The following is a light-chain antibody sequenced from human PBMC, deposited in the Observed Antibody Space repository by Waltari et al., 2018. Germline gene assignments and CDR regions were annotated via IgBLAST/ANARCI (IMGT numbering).Light chain of an antibody. V-gene: IGKV1-12*01. J-gene: IGKJ4*01. CDR2: SAS. CDR3: QQTSTFPVT. CDR1: QGISNW. Sequence: DIQMTRSLSPLPPSVEARVTTPCRASQGISNWLAWYQQKPGKAPNLLVYSASILQSGVPSRFSGSGSGTDFTLTISSLQPEDFATYYCQQTSTFPVTFGGGTEVEF.